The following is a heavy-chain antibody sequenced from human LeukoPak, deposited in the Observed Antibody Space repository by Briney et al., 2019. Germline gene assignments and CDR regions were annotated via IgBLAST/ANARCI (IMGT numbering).Heavy chain of an antibody. D-gene: IGHD2-21*01. J-gene: IGHJ4*02. CDR3: ARAGLVHMDY. Sequence: ASVKVSCKASGYTFTGYYMHWVRQAPGQGLEWMGWINPNSGGTNYAQKFQGRVTMTRDTSISTAYMELSSLRSEDMAVYYCARAGLVHMDYWGQGTLVTVSS. CDR1: GYTFTGYY. CDR2: INPNSGGT. V-gene: IGHV1-2*02.